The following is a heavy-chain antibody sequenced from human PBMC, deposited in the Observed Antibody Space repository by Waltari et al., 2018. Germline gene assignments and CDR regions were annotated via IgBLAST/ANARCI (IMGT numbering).Heavy chain of an antibody. J-gene: IGHJ5*02. CDR2: IYHSGST. CDR3: ARDGEDYSGSPNWFDP. D-gene: IGHD1-26*01. V-gene: IGHV4-38-2*02. Sequence: QVQLQESGPGLVKPSETLSLTCAVSGYSISSGYYWGWIRQPPGKGLEWIGSIYHSGSTNYNPSLKSRVTISVDTSKNQFSLKLSSVTAADTAVYYCARDGEDYSGSPNWFDPWSQGTLVTVSS. CDR1: GYSISSGYY.